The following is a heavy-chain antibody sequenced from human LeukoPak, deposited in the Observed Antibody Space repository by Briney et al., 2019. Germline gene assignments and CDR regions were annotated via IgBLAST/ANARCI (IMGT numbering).Heavy chain of an antibody. CDR3: ARGYGDYGNWFDP. V-gene: IGHV1-2*02. Sequence: ASVKVSCKASGYTFTGYYMHWVRQAPGQGLEWMGWINPNSGGTNYAQRFQGRVTMTRDTSISTAYMELSRLRSDDRAVYYCARGYGDYGNWFDPWGQGTLVTVSS. CDR1: GYTFTGYY. D-gene: IGHD4-17*01. CDR2: INPNSGGT. J-gene: IGHJ5*02.